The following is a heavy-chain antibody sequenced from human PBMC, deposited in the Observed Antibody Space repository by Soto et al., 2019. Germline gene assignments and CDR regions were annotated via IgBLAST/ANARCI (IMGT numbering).Heavy chain of an antibody. CDR3: AKLTAA. CDR2: ITISGGGT. CDR1: GFTFSAYV. D-gene: IGHD6-13*01. Sequence: GGSLRLSCAASGFTFSAYVISWVRQAPGKGLEWVSSITISGGGTYYADSVKGRFTVSRDNSKNTVYLQMDSLRDEDTAVYYCAKLTAAWGQGTLVTVSS. V-gene: IGHV3-23*01. J-gene: IGHJ4*02.